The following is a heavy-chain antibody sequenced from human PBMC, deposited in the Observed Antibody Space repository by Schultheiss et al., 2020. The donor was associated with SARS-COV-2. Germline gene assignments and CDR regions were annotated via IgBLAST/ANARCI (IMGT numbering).Heavy chain of an antibody. Sequence: GGSLRLSCAASGFTFSSYSMNWVRQAPGKGLEWVSSISSSSSYIYYADSVKGRFTISRDNSKNTLYLQMNSLRAEDTAVYYCARDLKAVTLPYYYYGMDVWGQGTTVTVSS. CDR1: GFTFSSYS. J-gene: IGHJ6*02. CDR2: ISSSSSYI. D-gene: IGHD4-17*01. V-gene: IGHV3-21*01. CDR3: ARDLKAVTLPYYYYGMDV.